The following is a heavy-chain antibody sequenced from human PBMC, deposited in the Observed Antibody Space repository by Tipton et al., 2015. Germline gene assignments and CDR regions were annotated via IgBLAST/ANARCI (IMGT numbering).Heavy chain of an antibody. J-gene: IGHJ4*02. Sequence: TLSLTCSVSSDSISKYYWSWIRQPPGKELEWIGYIQYSGGTNYNPSLESRVSMSVDTSKTQFSLEMRSVTATDTAVYYCARARGRHGGLFDSWGQGILVNVSS. CDR1: SDSISKYY. D-gene: IGHD4-23*01. CDR3: ARARGRHGGLFDS. V-gene: IGHV4-59*01. CDR2: IQYSGGT.